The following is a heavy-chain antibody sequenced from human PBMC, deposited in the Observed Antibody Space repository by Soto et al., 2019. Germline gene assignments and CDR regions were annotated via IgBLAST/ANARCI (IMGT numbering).Heavy chain of an antibody. D-gene: IGHD2-15*01. V-gene: IGHV3-23*01. CDR3: AKGVATLYVYYGMDV. Sequence: GGSVRLSCAASGFTFSDYAMHRVRQAPGKGREWVSSIIANGSTTYYADSVKGRFTISRDNSKNTLYLQMNGLRAEDTAVYYCAKGVATLYVYYGMDVRGQGTTVTVSS. J-gene: IGHJ6*02. CDR2: IIANGSTT. CDR1: GFTFSDYA.